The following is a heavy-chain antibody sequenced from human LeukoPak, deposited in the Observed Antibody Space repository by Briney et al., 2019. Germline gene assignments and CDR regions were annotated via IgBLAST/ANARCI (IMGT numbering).Heavy chain of an antibody. CDR3: AKEGSNGDFDY. V-gene: IGHV3-64*04. Sequence: GGSLRLSCSASGFPFSSYAMHWVRQAPGKGLEYVSAISDSGGSTYYADSVKGRFTISRDNSKNTLYLKMNSLRAEDTAVYYCAKEGSNGDFDYWGQGTLVTVSS. CDR1: GFPFSSYA. CDR2: ISDSGGST. J-gene: IGHJ4*02. D-gene: IGHD1-26*01.